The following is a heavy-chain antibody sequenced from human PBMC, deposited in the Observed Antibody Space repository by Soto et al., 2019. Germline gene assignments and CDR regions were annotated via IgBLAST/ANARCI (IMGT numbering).Heavy chain of an antibody. J-gene: IGHJ4*02. CDR1: GFTFSSYW. V-gene: IGHV3-74*01. D-gene: IGHD6-19*01. CDR2: INSDGSST. Sequence: EVQMLESGGGLVQPGGSLRVSCAASGFTFSSYWMHWVRQATGKGLVWVSRINSDGSSTSYADSVKGRFTISRDNAKNTLYVPMNSLRAEDTAIYYCARRGAVAGLHYWGQGTLVTVSS. CDR3: ARRGAVAGLHY.